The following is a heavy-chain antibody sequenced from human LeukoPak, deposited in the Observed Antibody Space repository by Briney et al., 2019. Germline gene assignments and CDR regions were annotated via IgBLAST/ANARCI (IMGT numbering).Heavy chain of an antibody. CDR3: ARDPLLSDDAFDI. CDR2: IKQDGSEK. D-gene: IGHD2/OR15-2a*01. J-gene: IGHJ3*02. V-gene: IGHV3-7*01. Sequence: GGSLRLSCAASGFTFSSYWMSWVRQAPGKGLEWAANIKQDGSEKYYVDSVKGRFTISRDNAKNSLYLQMNSLRAEDTAVYYCARDPLLSDDAFDIWGQGTMVTVSS. CDR1: GFTFSSYW.